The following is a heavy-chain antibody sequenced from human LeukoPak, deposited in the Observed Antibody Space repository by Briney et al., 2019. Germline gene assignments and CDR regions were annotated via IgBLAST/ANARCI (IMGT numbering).Heavy chain of an antibody. V-gene: IGHV4-39*07. CDR1: GGSISSSSYY. CDR3: ARGRTLEWNSGYDLGEID. Sequence: SETLSLTCTVSGGSISSSSYYWGWIRQPPGKGLEWIGSIYYSGSTYYNPSLKSRVTISVDTSKNQFSLKLSSVTAADTAVYYCARGRTLEWNSGYDLGEIDWGQGTLVTVSS. D-gene: IGHD5-12*01. J-gene: IGHJ4*02. CDR2: IYYSGST.